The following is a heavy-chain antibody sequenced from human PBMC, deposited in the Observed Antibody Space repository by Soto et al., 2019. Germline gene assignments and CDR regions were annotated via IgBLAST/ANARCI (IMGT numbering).Heavy chain of an antibody. CDR2: ISAFSSPI. D-gene: IGHD3-22*01. Sequence: GGSLRLSCVDSGFTFSSYSMNWVRQAPGKGLEWVSSISAFSSPIFYADSVKGRYTISRDNSKNTLYLQMNSLRAEDTAVYYCARVFTYYYDSSGYFQRRGAFDIWGQGTMVTVSS. J-gene: IGHJ3*02. CDR1: GFTFSSYS. CDR3: ARVFTYYYDSSGYFQRRGAFDI. V-gene: IGHV3-21*01.